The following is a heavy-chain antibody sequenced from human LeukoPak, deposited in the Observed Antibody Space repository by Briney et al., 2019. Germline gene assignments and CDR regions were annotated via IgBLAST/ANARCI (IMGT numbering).Heavy chain of an antibody. D-gene: IGHD1-26*01. CDR2: MNPNSGNT. CDR3: ARGVDYYDAFDI. J-gene: IGHJ3*02. V-gene: IGHV1-8*03. Sequence: ASVKVSCKASGYTFTSYDINWVRQATGQGLEWMGWMNPNSGNTGYAQKFQGRVTITRNTSISTAYMELSSLRSEDTAVYYCARGVDYYDAFDIWGQGTMVTVSS. CDR1: GYTFTSYD.